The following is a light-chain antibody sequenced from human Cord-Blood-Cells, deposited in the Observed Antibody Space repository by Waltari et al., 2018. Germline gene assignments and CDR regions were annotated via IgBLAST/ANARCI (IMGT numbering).Light chain of an antibody. Sequence: QSALTQPPSASGSPGQSVTISCTGTSSDVGGYNYVSWYQQHPGKAPKLMIYEVSKRPSGVRVRSAGSKAGNTASLTVSGLQAENEADYYCSSYAGSNNFVFGTGTKVTVL. J-gene: IGLJ1*01. CDR3: SSYAGSNNFV. CDR2: EVS. CDR1: SSDVGGYNY. V-gene: IGLV2-8*01.